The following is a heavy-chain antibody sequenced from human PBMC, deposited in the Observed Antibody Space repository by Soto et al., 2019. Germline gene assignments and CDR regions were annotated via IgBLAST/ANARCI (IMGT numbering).Heavy chain of an antibody. CDR3: TRLYGDYSNDY. Sequence: EVQLVESGGGLVQPGGSLKLSCAASGFTFSGSAMHWVRQASGKGLEWVGRIRSQANSYATAYAASVKGRFTISRDDSKNTAYLQMNSLKTEDTAVYYCTRLYGDYSNDYWGQGTLVTVSS. CDR2: IRSQANSYAT. J-gene: IGHJ4*02. CDR1: GFTFSGSA. D-gene: IGHD4-17*01. V-gene: IGHV3-73*02.